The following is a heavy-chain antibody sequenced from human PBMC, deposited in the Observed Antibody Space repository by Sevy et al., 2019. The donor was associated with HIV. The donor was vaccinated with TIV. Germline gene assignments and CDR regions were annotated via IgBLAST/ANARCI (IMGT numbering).Heavy chain of an antibody. CDR2: INWNSVSI. V-gene: IGHV3-9*01. J-gene: IGHJ6*02. CDR3: AREGLAPYVYGADV. CDR1: GFTFDHHA. Sequence: GGSLRLSCAASGFTFDHHAMYWVRQAPGKGLEWVSGINWNSVSIGYADSVKSRFTISSDNAKNSLYLHLNSLRADDKALYYCAREGLAPYVYGADVWGQGTAVTVSS. D-gene: IGHD3-10*02.